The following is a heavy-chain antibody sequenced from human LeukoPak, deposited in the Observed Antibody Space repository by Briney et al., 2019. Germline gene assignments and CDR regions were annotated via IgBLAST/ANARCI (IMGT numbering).Heavy chain of an antibody. CDR1: GCTFSSYA. D-gene: IGHD3-22*01. CDR2: IIPILGIA. J-gene: IGHJ4*02. V-gene: IGHV1-69*04. CDR3: AREYYYDSSGYSDPFDY. Sequence: SVKVSCKASGCTFSSYAISWVRQAPGQGLEWMGRIIPILGIANYAQKFQGRVTITADKSTSTAYMELSSLRSEDTAVYYCAREYYYDSSGYSDPFDYWGQGTLVTVSS.